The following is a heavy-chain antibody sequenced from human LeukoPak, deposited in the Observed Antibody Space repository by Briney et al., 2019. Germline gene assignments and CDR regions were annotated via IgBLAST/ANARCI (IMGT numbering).Heavy chain of an antibody. D-gene: IGHD6-13*01. CDR3: ANLAAARNYYGMDV. CDR2: ISYDGSNK. Sequence: GGSLRLSYAASGFTFSSYGMHWVRQAPGKGLEWVAVISYDGSNKYYADSVKGRFTISRDNSKNTLYLQMNSLRAEDTAVYYCANLAAARNYYGMDVWGQGTTVTVSS. CDR1: GFTFSSYG. J-gene: IGHJ6*02. V-gene: IGHV3-30*18.